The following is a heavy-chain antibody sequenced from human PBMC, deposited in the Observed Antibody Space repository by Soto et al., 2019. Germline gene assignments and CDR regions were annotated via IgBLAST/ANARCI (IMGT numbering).Heavy chain of an antibody. J-gene: IGHJ4*02. Sequence: PSETLSLTCTVSGDSISAYSWSWVRQPPGKGLEWIGNIHYDGNTKYNPSLKSRVTMSVDTSKNQFSLKLISVTAVDTAKYFCAREGNLGRWLQPLGFWGQGTLVTVSS. V-gene: IGHV4-59*01. CDR2: IHYDGNT. CDR1: GDSISAYS. D-gene: IGHD5-12*01. CDR3: AREGNLGRWLQPLGF.